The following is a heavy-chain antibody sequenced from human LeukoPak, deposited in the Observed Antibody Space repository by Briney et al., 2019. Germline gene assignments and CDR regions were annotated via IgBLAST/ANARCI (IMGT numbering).Heavy chain of an antibody. CDR1: GGSISSYY. D-gene: IGHD3-22*01. V-gene: IGHV4-59*01. CDR3: ARDSESSDSYYYDSSLGAFDI. J-gene: IGHJ3*02. CDR2: IYYSGST. Sequence: PSETLSLTCTVSGGSISSYYWGWIRQPPGKGLEWIGYIYYSGSTNYNPSLKSRVTISVDTSKNQFSLKLSSVAAADTAVYYCARDSESSDSYYYDSSLGAFDIWGQGTMVTVSS.